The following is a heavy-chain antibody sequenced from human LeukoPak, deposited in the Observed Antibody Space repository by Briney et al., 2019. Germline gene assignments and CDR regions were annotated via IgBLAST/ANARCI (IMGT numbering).Heavy chain of an antibody. CDR2: IYSGSST. CDR1: GFTVSSNY. CDR3: ARWACSSTSCYNDY. J-gene: IGHJ4*02. V-gene: IGHV3-53*01. Sequence: PGGSLRLSCAASGFTVSSNYMNWVRQAPGKGLEWISVIYSGSSTYYANSVKGRFTISRDNSKNTLYLQMNSLRAEDTAVYYCARWACSSTSCYNDYWGQGTLVTVSS. D-gene: IGHD2-2*02.